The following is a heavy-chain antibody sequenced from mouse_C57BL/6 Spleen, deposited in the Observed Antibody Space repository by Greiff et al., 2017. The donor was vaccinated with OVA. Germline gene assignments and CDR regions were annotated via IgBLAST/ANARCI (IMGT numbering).Heavy chain of an antibody. D-gene: IGHD4-1*01. J-gene: IGHJ2*01. CDR2: INPSNGGT. CDR3: AREELGRDYFDD. CDR1: GYTFTSYW. V-gene: IGHV1-53*01. Sequence: VKLQQPGTELVKPGASVKLSCKASGYTFTSYWMHWVKQRPGQGLEWIGNINPSNGGTNYNEKFKSKATLTVDKSSSTAYMQLSSLTSEDSAVDYSAREELGRDYFDDWGQGTTLTVSS.